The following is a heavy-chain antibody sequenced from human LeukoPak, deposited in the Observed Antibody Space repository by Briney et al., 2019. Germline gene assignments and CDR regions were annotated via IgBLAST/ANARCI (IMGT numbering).Heavy chain of an antibody. V-gene: IGHV3-23*01. CDR1: GFTISTYA. J-gene: IGHJ4*02. CDR3: AKSGYNRFDY. D-gene: IGHD5-24*01. CDR2: ISGGGGTI. Sequence: PGGSLRLSCAASGFTISTYAMFWVRQASGKGLEWVSGISGGGGTIYYADSVKGRFTISRDSSKNTLYLQMDSLRAEDTAVYYCAKSGYNRFDYWGQGTLVTVSS.